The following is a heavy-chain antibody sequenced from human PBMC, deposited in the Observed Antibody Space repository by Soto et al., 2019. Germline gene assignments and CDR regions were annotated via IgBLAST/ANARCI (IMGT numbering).Heavy chain of an antibody. V-gene: IGHV1-69*02. Sequence: QVQLVQSGAEVKKPASSVKVSCKASGGTFSSYTISWVRQAPGQGLEWMGRIIPILGIANYAQKFQGRVTITADKYTSTAYMELSSRRADDTAVYYCARTVPALPSDYGDYEPRDDAFDIWGQGTMVTVSS. CDR3: ARTVPALPSDYGDYEPRDDAFDI. CDR2: IIPILGIA. J-gene: IGHJ3*02. CDR1: GGTFSSYT. D-gene: IGHD4-17*01.